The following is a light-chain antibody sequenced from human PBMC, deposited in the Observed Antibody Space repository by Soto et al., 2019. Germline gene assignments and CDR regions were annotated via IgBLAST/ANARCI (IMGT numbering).Light chain of an antibody. CDR3: QQYGSSPLT. Sequence: EIVLTQSPGTLSLSPGERATLSCRASQTVISTYLAWYQQKPGQAPRLLIYGASSRATGVLDRFSGSGSGTDFTLTISRLEPEDSAVYFCQQYGSSPLTFGGGTKVEIK. CDR1: QTVISTY. J-gene: IGKJ4*01. V-gene: IGKV3-20*01. CDR2: GAS.